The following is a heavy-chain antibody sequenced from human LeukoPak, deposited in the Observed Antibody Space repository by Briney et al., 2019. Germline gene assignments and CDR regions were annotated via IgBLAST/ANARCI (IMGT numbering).Heavy chain of an antibody. J-gene: IGHJ4*02. CDR2: ISGSGGST. V-gene: IGHV3-23*01. CDR3: AKIPIVVVIASGLDY. Sequence: PGGSLRLSCAASGFTFSSYAMSWVRQAPGKGLEWVSAISGSGGSTYYADSVKGRFTISRDNSKNTLYLQMNSLRAEDTAVYYCAKIPIVVVIASGLDYWGQGTLVTVSS. D-gene: IGHD2-21*01. CDR1: GFTFSSYA.